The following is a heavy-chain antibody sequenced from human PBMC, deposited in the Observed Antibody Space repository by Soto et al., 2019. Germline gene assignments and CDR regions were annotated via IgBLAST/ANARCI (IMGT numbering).Heavy chain of an antibody. CDR3: ARQIRGRAYSCYAGPHNWFDP. J-gene: IGHJ5*02. CDR1: GYTFTSYG. Sequence: ASVKVSCKASGYTFTSYGISWVRQAPGQGLEWMGWISAYNGNTNYAQKLQGRVTMTTDTSTSTAYMELRSLRSEDTAVYYCARQIRGRAYSCYAGPHNWFDPWGQGTLVPVSS. V-gene: IGHV1-18*01. D-gene: IGHD5-12*01. CDR2: ISAYNGNT.